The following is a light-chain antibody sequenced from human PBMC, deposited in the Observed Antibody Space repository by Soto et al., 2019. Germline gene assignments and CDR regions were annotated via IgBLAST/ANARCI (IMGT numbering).Light chain of an antibody. V-gene: IGKV1-9*01. Sequence: DIQLTQSPSFLSASVGDRVTITCRASHNINSYLAWYQQQPGKAPRLLIYAASTLQSAVPSRFSGGGSGTEFTLPISSLHLEDFGTYSCQQLHVYPRTFGQGTKLEF. CDR3: QQLHVYPRT. CDR1: HNINSY. CDR2: AAS. J-gene: IGKJ1*01.